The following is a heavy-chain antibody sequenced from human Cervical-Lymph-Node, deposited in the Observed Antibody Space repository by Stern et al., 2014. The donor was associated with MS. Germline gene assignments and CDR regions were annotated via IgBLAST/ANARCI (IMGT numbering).Heavy chain of an antibody. Sequence: QVQLQESGPGLVKPSQTLSLTCTVSGGSISSGGYYWSWIRQHQGKGLEWIGYIYYSGSPYYNPSLKSRVTISVDTSKNQFSLKLSSVTAADTAVYYCARGYDILTGLDYWGQGTLVTVSS. CDR2: IYYSGSP. D-gene: IGHD3-9*01. V-gene: IGHV4-31*03. CDR1: GGSISSGGYY. CDR3: ARGYDILTGLDY. J-gene: IGHJ4*02.